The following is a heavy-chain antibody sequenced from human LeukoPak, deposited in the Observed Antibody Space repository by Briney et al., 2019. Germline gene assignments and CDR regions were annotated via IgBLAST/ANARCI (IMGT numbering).Heavy chain of an antibody. D-gene: IGHD6-13*01. V-gene: IGHV3-33*08. CDR3: ARDGAAAAPEIYNYYYLDV. J-gene: IGHJ6*03. CDR1: GFTFSSFW. Sequence: GSLRLSCAASGFTFSSFWMGWVRQAPGKGLEWVAEMWYDGSNKYYADSVKGRFIISRDNSKNTLYLQINSLSAEDTAVYYCARDGAAAAPEIYNYYYLDVWGKGTTVTVSS. CDR2: MWYDGSNK.